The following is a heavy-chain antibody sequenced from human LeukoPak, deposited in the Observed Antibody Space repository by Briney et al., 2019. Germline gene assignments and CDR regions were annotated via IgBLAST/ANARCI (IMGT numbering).Heavy chain of an antibody. Sequence: GGSLRLSCVASGFTFSSNSMNWVRQAPGKGLEWVSYISSSSSPIYYADSVKGRFTISRDDAKNSLYLQLNSLRAEDTAVYFCANSDRDYFDYWGQGTLVTVSS. J-gene: IGHJ4*02. CDR3: ANSDRDYFDY. CDR2: ISSSSSPI. CDR1: GFTFSSNS. D-gene: IGHD2-21*01. V-gene: IGHV3-48*04.